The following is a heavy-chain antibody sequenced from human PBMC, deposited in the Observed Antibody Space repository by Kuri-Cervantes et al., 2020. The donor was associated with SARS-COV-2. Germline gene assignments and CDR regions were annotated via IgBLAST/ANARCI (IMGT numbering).Heavy chain of an antibody. Sequence: SETLSLTCTVSGGSISSGSYYWSWIRQPAGKGLEWIGRIYTSGSTNYNPSLKSRVTMSVDTSKNQFSLKLSSVTAADTAVYFCARGGPDDFAFDYWGQGALVTVSS. J-gene: IGHJ4*02. CDR3: ARGGPDDFAFDY. CDR2: IYTSGST. V-gene: IGHV4-61*02. D-gene: IGHD1-1*01. CDR1: GGSISSGSYY.